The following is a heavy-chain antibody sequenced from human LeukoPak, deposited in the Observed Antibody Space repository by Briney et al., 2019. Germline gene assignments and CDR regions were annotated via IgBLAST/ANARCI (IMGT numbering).Heavy chain of an antibody. CDR1: GFTFSSYD. V-gene: IGHV3-30*18. CDR3: ANLDSSGYYPLDY. CDR2: ISYDGSNK. J-gene: IGHJ4*02. Sequence: PGGSLRLSCAASGFTFSSYDMHWVRQAPGKGLEWVAVISYDGSNKYYADSVKGRFTISRDNSKNTLYLQMNSLRAEDTAVYYCANLDSSGYYPLDYWGQGTLVTVSS. D-gene: IGHD3-22*01.